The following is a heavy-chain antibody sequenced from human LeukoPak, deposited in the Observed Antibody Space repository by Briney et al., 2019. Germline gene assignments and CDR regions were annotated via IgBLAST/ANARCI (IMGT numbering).Heavy chain of an antibody. J-gene: IGHJ4*02. V-gene: IGHV1-18*01. Sequence: ASVTVSCKASGYTFTNYGISWVRQAPGQGLEWMGWVSPYTGDRKYGQKFQGRVTMTTDTSTSTAYMEVRSLRSGDTAVYYCARESATVRGPFFDYWGQGTLVTVSS. CDR2: VSPYTGDR. CDR3: ARESATVRGPFFDY. CDR1: GYTFTNYG. D-gene: IGHD1-26*01.